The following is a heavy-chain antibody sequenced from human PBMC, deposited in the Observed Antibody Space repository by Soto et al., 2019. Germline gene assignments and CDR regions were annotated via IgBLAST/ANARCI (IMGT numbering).Heavy chain of an antibody. Sequence: QVQLVESGGGVVQPGRSLRLSCAASGFTFSSYAMHWVRQAPGKGLEWVAVISYDGSNKYYADSVKGRFTISRDNSKNTLYLQMNSLRAEDTAVYYCARNHGRSQVAYYYGMDVWGQGTTVTVSS. D-gene: IGHD2-21*01. J-gene: IGHJ6*02. V-gene: IGHV3-30-3*01. CDR3: ARNHGRSQVAYYYGMDV. CDR2: ISYDGSNK. CDR1: GFTFSSYA.